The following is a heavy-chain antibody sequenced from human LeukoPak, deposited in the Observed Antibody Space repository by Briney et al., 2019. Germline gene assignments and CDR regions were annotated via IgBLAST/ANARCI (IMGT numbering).Heavy chain of an antibody. CDR2: IRYDASTK. J-gene: IGHJ4*02. CDR3: AKRYAENVDY. D-gene: IGHD2-8*01. V-gene: IGHV3-30*02. CDR1: GFTFSDYY. Sequence: QTGGSLRLSCAASGFTFSDYYMSWIRQAPGKGLEWVAFIRYDASTKYYGDSVKGRFTISRDNSKSTLYLQMNSLSAEDTAVYYCAKRYAENVDYWGQGTLVAVSS.